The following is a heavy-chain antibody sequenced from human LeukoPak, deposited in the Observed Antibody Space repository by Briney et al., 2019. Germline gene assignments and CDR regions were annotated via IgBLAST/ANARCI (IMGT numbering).Heavy chain of an antibody. D-gene: IGHD3-10*01. Sequence: PGGSLRLSCAASGFTISNYWMSWVRQAPGKGLEWVANIKQDGSEKKYVDSVKGRFSISRDNAKNSLYLQIYSLRVEDTAGHYCARWYGGSGSWVLDVWGQGTTVTVSS. J-gene: IGHJ6*02. CDR1: GFTISNYW. V-gene: IGHV3-7*04. CDR3: ARWYGGSGSWVLDV. CDR2: IKQDGSEK.